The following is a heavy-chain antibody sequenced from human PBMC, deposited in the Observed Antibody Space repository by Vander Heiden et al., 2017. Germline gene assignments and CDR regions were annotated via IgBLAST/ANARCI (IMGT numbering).Heavy chain of an antibody. V-gene: IGHV1-69*01. CDR1: GGTFSSYA. CDR2: IIPIFGTA. J-gene: IGHJ6*02. CDR3: ARNNRLVVVPAAINYYYYYGMDV. D-gene: IGHD2-2*01. Sequence: QVQLVQSGAEVKKPGSSVKVSCKASGGTFSSYAISWVRQAPGQGLEWRGGIIPIFGTATYAQKFQGRATITADESTSTAYMELSSMRSEDTAVYYCARNNRLVVVPAAINYYYYYGMDVWGQGTTVTVSS.